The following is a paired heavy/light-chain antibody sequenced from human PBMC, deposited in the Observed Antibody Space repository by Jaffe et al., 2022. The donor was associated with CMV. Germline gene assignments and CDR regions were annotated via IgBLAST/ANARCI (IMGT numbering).Heavy chain of an antibody. CDR1: RFSSSRYV. J-gene: IGHJ4*02. Sequence: EVQLVESGGGLVQPGGSLRLSCAASRFSSSRYVMSWVRQAPGKGLEWVSSINPGGMNTYYADSVKGRFTLSRDDPRNMVYLQMYSLRAEDTAVYYCVSIDWELHGDYWGQGTLVTVSS. D-gene: IGHD1-7*01. V-gene: IGHV3-23*04. CDR2: INPGGMNT. CDR3: VSIDWELHGDY.
Light chain of an antibody. J-gene: IGKJ1*01. CDR1: QSINSW. CDR2: KAS. CDR3: QQYNVYPWT. Sequence: DIQMTQSPSTLSASVGDRVTITCRASQSINSWLAWYQQKPGKAPKVLIYKASSLEGGVPSRFSGSVSGTEFTLTISSLQPDDFATYYCQQYNVYPWTFGQGTKVEIK. V-gene: IGKV1-5*03.